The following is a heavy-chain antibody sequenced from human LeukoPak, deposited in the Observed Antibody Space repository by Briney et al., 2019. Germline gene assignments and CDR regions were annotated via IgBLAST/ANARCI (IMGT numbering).Heavy chain of an antibody. CDR3: ARSLEWLSFFDY. J-gene: IGHJ4*02. CDR1: GGSISSSSYY. V-gene: IGHV4-39*01. Sequence: SETLSLTCTVSGGSISSSSYYWGWIRQPPGKGLEWIGSIHYSGSTYYNPSLKSRVTISVDTSKNQFSLKLSSVTAADTAVYYCARSLEWLSFFDYWGQGTLVTVSS. D-gene: IGHD3-3*01. CDR2: IHYSGST.